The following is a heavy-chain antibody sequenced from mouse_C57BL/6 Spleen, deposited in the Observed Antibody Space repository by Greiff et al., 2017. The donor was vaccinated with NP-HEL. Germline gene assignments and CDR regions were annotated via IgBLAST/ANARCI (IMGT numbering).Heavy chain of an antibody. CDR2: IDPSDSYT. CDR3: ARGKLGPDY. D-gene: IGHD4-1*01. J-gene: IGHJ2*01. CDR1: GYTFTSYW. V-gene: IGHV1-50*01. Sequence: QVQLQQSGAELVKPGASVKLSCKASGYTFTSYWMQWVKQRPGQGLEWIGEIDPSDSYTNYNQKFKGKATLTVDTSSSTAYMQLSSLTSEDSAVYYCARGKLGPDYWGQGTTLTVSS.